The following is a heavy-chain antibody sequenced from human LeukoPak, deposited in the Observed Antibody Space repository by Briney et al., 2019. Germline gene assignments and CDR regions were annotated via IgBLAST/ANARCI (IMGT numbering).Heavy chain of an antibody. V-gene: IGHV3-7*03. J-gene: IGHJ3*02. Sequence: PGGSLRLSCAASGFTFSRYWMNWVRQAPGKGLEWVANIKQDGSGKYYVDSVKGRFTISRDNAKNSLYLQMNSLRAEDTALYYCARPYEGAFDIWGQGTMVTVSS. CDR2: IKQDGSGK. D-gene: IGHD3-22*01. CDR1: GFTFSRYW. CDR3: ARPYEGAFDI.